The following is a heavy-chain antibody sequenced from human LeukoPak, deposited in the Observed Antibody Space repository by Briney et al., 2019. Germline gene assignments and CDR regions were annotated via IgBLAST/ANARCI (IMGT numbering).Heavy chain of an antibody. Sequence: GGSLRLSCAASGFTFSSYSMNWVRQAPGKGLEWVSSISSSSSYIYYADSVKGRFTISRDNAKNSLYLQMNSLRAEDTAVYYCARMTFAWELTSPWAFDIWGQGTMVTVSS. D-gene: IGHD1-26*01. J-gene: IGHJ3*02. V-gene: IGHV3-21*01. CDR3: ARMTFAWELTSPWAFDI. CDR1: GFTFSSYS. CDR2: ISSSSSYI.